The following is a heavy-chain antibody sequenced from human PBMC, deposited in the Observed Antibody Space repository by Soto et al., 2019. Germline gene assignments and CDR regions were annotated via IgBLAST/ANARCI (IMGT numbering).Heavy chain of an antibody. V-gene: IGHV4-31*03. CDR3: ARIRGGSVDP. J-gene: IGHJ5*02. Sequence: QVQLQESGPGLVKPSQTLPLTCTVSGGSISSGGYNWSWIRQYPGKGLEWLGYIYYSGTTYYNPSLKSRVTISIDTSKNQFSLNLGSVTAADTAVYYCARIRGGSVDPWGQGTLVIVSS. CDR2: IYYSGTT. CDR1: GGSISSGGYN. D-gene: IGHD3-16*01.